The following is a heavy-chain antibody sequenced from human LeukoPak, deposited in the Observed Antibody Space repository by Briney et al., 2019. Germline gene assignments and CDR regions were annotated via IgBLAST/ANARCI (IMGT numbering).Heavy chain of an antibody. CDR3: ARSLVVVVAATGHWFDP. J-gene: IGHJ5*02. Sequence: PSETLSLTCAVYGGSFSGYYWSWIRQPPGKGLEWIGEINHSGSTNYNPSLKSRVTISVDTSKNQFSLKLSSVTAADTAVYYCARSLVVVVAATGHWFDPWGQGTLVTVSS. CDR1: GGSFSGYY. V-gene: IGHV4-34*01. CDR2: INHSGST. D-gene: IGHD2-15*01.